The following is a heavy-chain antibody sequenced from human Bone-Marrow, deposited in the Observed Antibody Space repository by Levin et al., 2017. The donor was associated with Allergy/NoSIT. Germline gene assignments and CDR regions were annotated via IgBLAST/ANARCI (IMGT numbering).Heavy chain of an antibody. CDR2: ISWGGDSL. J-gene: IGHJ4*02. Sequence: GGSLRLSCAASGFKFPDFAVHWVRQAPGKGLEWVSGISWGGDSLGYADSVEGRFTISRDNGTNSLYLQMNSLREEDTALYYCVKGIGGSYSSGYFDSWGQGTLVTVSS. CDR1: GFKFPDFA. D-gene: IGHD1-26*01. V-gene: IGHV3-9*01. CDR3: VKGIGGSYSSGYFDS.